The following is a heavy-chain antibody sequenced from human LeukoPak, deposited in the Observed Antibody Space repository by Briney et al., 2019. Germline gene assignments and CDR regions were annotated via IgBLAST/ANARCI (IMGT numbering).Heavy chain of an antibody. V-gene: IGHV1-46*01. CDR3: ARDRYSISSLYDF. Sequence: GPSVKVSCKASGYTFSSYGISWVRQAPGPGLEWMGIINPSGGSTTYAQKFQGRVTITRDTPTSTVYMVLSSLRSEDTAVYYCARDRYSISSLYDFWGQGTLVTVSS. J-gene: IGHJ4*02. CDR2: INPSGGST. CDR1: GYTFSSYG. D-gene: IGHD6-6*01.